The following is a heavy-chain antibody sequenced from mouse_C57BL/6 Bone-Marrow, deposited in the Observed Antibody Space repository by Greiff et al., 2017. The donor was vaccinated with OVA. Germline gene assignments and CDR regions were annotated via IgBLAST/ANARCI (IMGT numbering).Heavy chain of an antibody. Sequence: EVKLVESGGGLVQPTGSLKLSCAASGFSFNTYAMNWVRQAPGKGLEWVARIRSKSNNYATYYADSVKDRFTISRDDSESMLYLQMNNLKTEDTAMYYCVRSGYYAMDYWGQGTSVTVSS. J-gene: IGHJ4*01. CDR2: IRSKSNNYAT. V-gene: IGHV10-1*01. D-gene: IGHD1-3*01. CDR1: GFSFNTYA. CDR3: VRSGYYAMDY.